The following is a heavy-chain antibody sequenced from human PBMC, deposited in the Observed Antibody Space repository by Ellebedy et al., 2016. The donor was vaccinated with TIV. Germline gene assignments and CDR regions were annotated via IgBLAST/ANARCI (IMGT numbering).Heavy chain of an antibody. CDR1: GFTFDDYG. CDR2: IKWNGGST. Sequence: GASLKISCAASGFTFDDYGMSWVRQAPGKGLEWGSGIKWNGGSTGYADSVKGRFTISRDNAKNSLYLQMNSLRAEDTSLYYCARDRSVVMTSDAFYIWGQGTMVTVSS. V-gene: IGHV3-20*04. CDR3: ARDRSVVMTSDAFYI. J-gene: IGHJ3*02. D-gene: IGHD4-23*01.